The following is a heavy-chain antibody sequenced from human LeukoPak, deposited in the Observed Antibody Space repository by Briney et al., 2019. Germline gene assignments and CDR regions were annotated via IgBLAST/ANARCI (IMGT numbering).Heavy chain of an antibody. CDR1: GFTFSSYG. V-gene: IGHV3-33*01. J-gene: IGHJ4*02. Sequence: PGGSLRLSCAASGFTFSSYGMHWVRQAPGKGLEWVAVIWYDGSNKYYADSVKGRFTISRDNAKNSLYLQVNSLRAEDTAVYYCARQGPMVHGFDYWGQGTLVTVSS. CDR3: ARQGPMVHGFDY. D-gene: IGHD3-10*01. CDR2: IWYDGSNK.